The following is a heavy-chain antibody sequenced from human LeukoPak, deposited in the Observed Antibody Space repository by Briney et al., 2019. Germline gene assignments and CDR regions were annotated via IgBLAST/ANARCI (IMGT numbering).Heavy chain of an antibody. V-gene: IGHV1-69*06. CDR3: ARELELNEPDY. D-gene: IGHD1-7*01. J-gene: IGHJ4*02. CDR1: GGTFSSYA. CDR2: IIPIFGTA. Sequence: GASVKVSCKASGGTFSSYAISWVRQAPGQGLEWMGGIIPIFGTANYAQRFQGRVTITADKSTSTAYMELSSLRSEDTAVYYCARELELNEPDYWGQGTLVTVSS.